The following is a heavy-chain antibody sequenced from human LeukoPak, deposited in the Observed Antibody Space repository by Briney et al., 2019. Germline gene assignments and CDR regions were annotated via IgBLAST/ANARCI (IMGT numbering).Heavy chain of an antibody. Sequence: SVKVSCKASGDTFSSYAISWVRQAPGQGLEWMGGIIPIFGTANYAQKFQGRVTITTDESTSTAYMELSSLRSEDTAVYYCARGSIAARPYYYYYYMDVWGKGTTVTVSS. V-gene: IGHV1-69*05. D-gene: IGHD6-6*01. J-gene: IGHJ6*03. CDR2: IIPIFGTA. CDR1: GDTFSSYA. CDR3: ARGSIAARPYYYYYYMDV.